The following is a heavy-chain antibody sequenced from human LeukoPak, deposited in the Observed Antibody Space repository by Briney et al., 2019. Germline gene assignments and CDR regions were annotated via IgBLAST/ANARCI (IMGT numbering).Heavy chain of an antibody. V-gene: IGHV7-4-1*02. D-gene: IGHD3-3*01. Sequence: ASVKVSCKASGYTFTSYAMNWVRQAPGQGLEWMGWINTNTGNPTHAQGFTGRFVFSLDTSVSTAYLQISSLKAEDTAVYYCARDPEGDFWSGYYYTWFDPWGQGTLVTVSS. CDR2: INTNTGNP. J-gene: IGHJ5*02. CDR3: ARDPEGDFWSGYYYTWFDP. CDR1: GYTFTSYA.